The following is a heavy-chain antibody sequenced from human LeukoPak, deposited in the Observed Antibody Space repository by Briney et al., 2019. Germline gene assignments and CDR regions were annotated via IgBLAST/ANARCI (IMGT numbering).Heavy chain of an antibody. CDR3: ARGGPYYYDSSGSLGY. CDR2: INPNSGGT. Sequence: ASVKVSCKASGYTFTGYYMHWVRQAPGQGLEWMGWINPNSGGTNYAQKFQGRVTMTRDTSISTAYMELSGLRSDDTAVYYCARGGPYYYDSSGSLGYWGQGTLVTVSS. CDR1: GYTFTGYY. D-gene: IGHD3-22*01. V-gene: IGHV1-2*02. J-gene: IGHJ4*02.